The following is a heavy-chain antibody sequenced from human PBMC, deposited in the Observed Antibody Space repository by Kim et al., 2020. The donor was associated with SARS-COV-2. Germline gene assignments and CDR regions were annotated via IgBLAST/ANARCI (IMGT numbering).Heavy chain of an antibody. CDR2: INHSGST. Sequence: SETLSLTCAVYGGSFSGYYWSWIRQPPGKGLEWVGEINHSGSTNYNPSLKSRVTISVDTSKNQFSLKLSTVTAADTAVYYCARDDSSSGWYGQKYYFDY. V-gene: IGHV4-34*01. CDR3: ARDDSSSGWYGQKYYFDY. J-gene: IGHJ4*01. CDR1: GGSFSGYY. D-gene: IGHD6-19*01.